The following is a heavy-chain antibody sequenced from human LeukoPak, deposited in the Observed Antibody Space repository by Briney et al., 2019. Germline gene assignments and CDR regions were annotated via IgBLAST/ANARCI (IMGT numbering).Heavy chain of an antibody. V-gene: IGHV1-69*01. D-gene: IGHD1-26*01. Sequence: SVKVSCKASGGTFSSYTISWVRQAPGQGLEWMGGIIPIFGTANYAQKFQGRVTITADESTSTAYMELSSLRSEDTAVYYCARVGGWGRGSRLGLYYYYMDVWGKGTTVTVSS. J-gene: IGHJ6*03. CDR1: GGTFSSYT. CDR3: ARVGGWGRGSRLGLYYYYMDV. CDR2: IIPIFGTA.